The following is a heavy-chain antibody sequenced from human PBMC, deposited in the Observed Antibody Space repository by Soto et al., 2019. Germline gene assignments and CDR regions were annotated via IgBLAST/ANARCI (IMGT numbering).Heavy chain of an antibody. CDR3: ATDSSGDNYGMDV. CDR1: GDRVWISA. D-gene: IGHD3-22*01. J-gene: IGHJ6*02. CDR2: ISGSGGST. V-gene: IGHV3-23*01. Sequence: ACAACGDRVWISAVGGACKTPGKGLEWVSAISGSGGSTYYADSVKGRFTTSRDNSKNTLYLQMNSLRAEDTAVYYCATDSSGDNYGMDVWGQGTTVTV.